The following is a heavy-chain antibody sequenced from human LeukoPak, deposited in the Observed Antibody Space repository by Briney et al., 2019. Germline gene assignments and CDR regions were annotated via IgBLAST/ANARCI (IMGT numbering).Heavy chain of an antibody. CDR2: IYYSGST. J-gene: IGHJ4*02. CDR1: GGSISSYF. V-gene: IGHV4-59*01. Sequence: PSETLSLTCTVSGGSISSYFWSWIRQPPGKGLEWIGYIYYSGSTTYNPSLKSRVTISLDTSKNQFSLKLTSVTAADTAVYYCARDHYDSSGYFPNYFDYWGQGTLVTVSS. D-gene: IGHD3-22*01. CDR3: ARDHYDSSGYFPNYFDY.